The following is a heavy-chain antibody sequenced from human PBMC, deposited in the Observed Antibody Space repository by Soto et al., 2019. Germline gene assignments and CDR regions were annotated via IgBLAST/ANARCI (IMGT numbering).Heavy chain of an antibody. J-gene: IGHJ4*02. D-gene: IGHD4-17*01. V-gene: IGHV1-18*01. CDR3: AADLGDYGDYIFDY. Sequence: ASVKVSCKASGYTFTSYGISWVRQAPGQGLEWMGWISAYNGNTNYAQKLQGRVTMTTDTSTSTAYMELSSLRSEDTAVYYCAADLGDYGDYIFDYWGQGTLVTVSS. CDR1: GYTFTSYG. CDR2: ISAYNGNT.